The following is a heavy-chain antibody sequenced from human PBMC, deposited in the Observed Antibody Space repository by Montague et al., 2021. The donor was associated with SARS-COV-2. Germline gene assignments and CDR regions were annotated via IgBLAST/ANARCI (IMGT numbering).Heavy chain of an antibody. CDR3: ARVPRNYVFWSGFYDAFDI. CDR2: IYYSGST. J-gene: IGHJ3*02. Sequence: SETLSLTCTVSGGSISSYYWSWIRQPPGKGLEWIGYIYYSGSTNYNPSLKSRVTISVDTSKNQFSLKLSSVTAADAAVYYCARVPRNYVFWSGFYDAFDIWGQGTMVTVSS. CDR1: GGSISSYY. D-gene: IGHD3-3*01. V-gene: IGHV4-59*01.